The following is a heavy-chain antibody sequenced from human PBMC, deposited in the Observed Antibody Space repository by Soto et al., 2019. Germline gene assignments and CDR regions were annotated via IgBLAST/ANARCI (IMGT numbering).Heavy chain of an antibody. J-gene: IGHJ6*02. CDR1: GFTFSSYW. CDR2: IKQDGSEK. D-gene: IGHD3-10*01. Sequence: EVQLVESGGGLVQPGGSLRLSCAASGFTFSSYWMSWVRQAPGKGLEWVANIKQDGSEKYYVDSVKGQFTISRDNAKNSLYLQMNSLRAEDTAVYYCASSYGSGSWDYYYGMDVWGQGTTVTVSS. CDR3: ASSYGSGSWDYYYGMDV. V-gene: IGHV3-7*03.